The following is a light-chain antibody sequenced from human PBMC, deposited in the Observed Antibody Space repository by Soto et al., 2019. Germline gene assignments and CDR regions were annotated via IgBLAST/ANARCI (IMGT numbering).Light chain of an antibody. Sequence: EIVLTQSPATLSLSPGGRATLSCRASQSVSLSLAWYQQKPGQAPRLLIYDASNRATGIPARFSGSGSGTDFTLTISSLEPEDFAVYYCQPRSNWPPITFGQGTRLEI. CDR3: QPRSNWPPIT. CDR1: QSVSLS. CDR2: DAS. V-gene: IGKV3-11*01. J-gene: IGKJ5*01.